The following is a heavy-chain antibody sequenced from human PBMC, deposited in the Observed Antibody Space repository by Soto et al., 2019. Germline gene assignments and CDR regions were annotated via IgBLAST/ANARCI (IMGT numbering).Heavy chain of an antibody. V-gene: IGHV2-5*02. CDR1: GFSFISSGEG. Sequence: QITLKESGPTLLKPTQTLTLTCTFSGFSFISSGEGVGWIRQPPGKALEWLALIYWDDDRRYNPSLENRLTITTDTDPSRRQVFLTLTDVDPADTATYYCAHRQRIIRYFDLGYFDSWGQGAPVTVSS. D-gene: IGHD3-9*01. CDR2: IYWDDDR. CDR3: AHRQRIIRYFDLGYFDS. J-gene: IGHJ4*02.